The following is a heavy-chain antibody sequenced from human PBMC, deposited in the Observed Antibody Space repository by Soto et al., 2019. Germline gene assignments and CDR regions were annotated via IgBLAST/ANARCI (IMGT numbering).Heavy chain of an antibody. V-gene: IGHV4-61*01. J-gene: IGHJ5*02. Sequence: SETLSLTCTVSRGSISGGSYFWNWIRQPPGKGLEWIGYFYKSGYTKYNPSLESRVTISGDTSKNQISLKLSSVTAADTAVYYCVRSPGWPAGYFDPWGQGTLVTVSS. CDR2: FYKSGYT. CDR3: VRSPGWPAGYFDP. D-gene: IGHD1-1*01. CDR1: RGSISGGSYF.